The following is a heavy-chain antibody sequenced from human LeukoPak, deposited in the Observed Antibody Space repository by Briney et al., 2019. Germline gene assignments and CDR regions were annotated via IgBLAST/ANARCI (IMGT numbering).Heavy chain of an antibody. D-gene: IGHD2/OR15-2a*01. CDR1: GLTFSNAC. Sequence: PGGSLRLSCAASGLTFSNACMSWVRQAPGKGLVWVSHVNNDGSATSYADSVKGRFTISRDSAKNTVYPHMNSLRVEDTAVYYCTSFFETNWGQGTLVTVSS. CDR2: VNNDGSAT. V-gene: IGHV3-74*01. CDR3: TSFFETN. J-gene: IGHJ4*02.